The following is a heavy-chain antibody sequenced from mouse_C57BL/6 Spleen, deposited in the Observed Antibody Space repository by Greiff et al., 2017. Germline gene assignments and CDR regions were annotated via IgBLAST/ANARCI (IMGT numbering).Heavy chain of an antibody. CDR3: AAVINLLLSYYFDY. D-gene: IGHD1-1*01. Sequence: QVQLKQSGAELVKPGASVKLSCKASGYTFTSYWMHWVKQRPGQGLEWIGMIHPNSGSTNYNEKFKSKATLTVDKSSSTAYMQLSSLTSEDSAVYYCAAVINLLLSYYFDYWGQGTTLTVSS. V-gene: IGHV1-64*01. CDR2: IHPNSGST. J-gene: IGHJ2*01. CDR1: GYTFTSYW.